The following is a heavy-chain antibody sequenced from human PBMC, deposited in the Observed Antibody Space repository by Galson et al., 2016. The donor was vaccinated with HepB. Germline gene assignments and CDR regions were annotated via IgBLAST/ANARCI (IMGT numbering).Heavy chain of an antibody. J-gene: IGHJ5*02. CDR2: ISGNNGNT. CDR1: GYTFTHYG. CDR3: VRDYWFDP. Sequence: SVKVSCKASGYTFTHYGIAWVRQAPGQGFEWMGWISGNNGNTNYAQKIQDRVNMTIDTSTSTAHMELRSLKSDDTAVYYCVRDYWFDPWGQGTLVIVSS. V-gene: IGHV1-18*01.